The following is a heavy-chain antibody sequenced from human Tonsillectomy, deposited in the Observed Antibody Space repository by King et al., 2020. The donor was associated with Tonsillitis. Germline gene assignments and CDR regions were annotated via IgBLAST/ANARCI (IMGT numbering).Heavy chain of an antibody. Sequence: VQLVESGGGLVQPGGSLRLSCAASGFTFSNYAMTWVRQAPGKGLEWVSAISGSGGSTYHADSVKGRFTISRDNSKNTLYLQMNSLRAEDTAVYYCAIRRGSGSFDYWGQGTLVTVSS. V-gene: IGHV3-23*04. D-gene: IGHD3-10*01. CDR2: ISGSGGST. J-gene: IGHJ4*02. CDR1: GFTFSNYA. CDR3: AIRRGSGSFDY.